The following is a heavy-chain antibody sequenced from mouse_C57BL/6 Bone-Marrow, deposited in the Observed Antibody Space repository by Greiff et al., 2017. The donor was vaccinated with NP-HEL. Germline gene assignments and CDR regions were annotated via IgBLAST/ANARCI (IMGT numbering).Heavy chain of an antibody. CDR2: IYPRSGNT. V-gene: IGHV1-81*01. J-gene: IGHJ1*03. CDR1: GYTFTSYG. Sequence: QVQLKESGAELARPGASVKLSCKASGYTFTSYGISWVKQRTGQGLEWIGEIYPRSGNTYYNEKFKGKATLTADKSSSTAYLELRSLTSEDSAVYCCARLRDYGSSYWYFDVWGTGTTVTVSS. D-gene: IGHD1-1*01. CDR3: ARLRDYGSSYWYFDV.